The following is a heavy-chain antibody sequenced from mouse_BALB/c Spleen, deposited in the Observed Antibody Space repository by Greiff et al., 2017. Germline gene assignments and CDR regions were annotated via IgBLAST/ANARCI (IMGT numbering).Heavy chain of an antibody. D-gene: IGHD2-14*01. Sequence: EVKLVESGGGLVQPGGSRKLSCAASGFTFSSFGMHWVRQAPEKGLEWVAYISSGSSTIYYADTVKGRFTISRDNPKNTLFLQMTSLRSEDTAMYYCARSGRYGGYSMDYWGQGTSVTVSS. CDR1: GFTFSSFG. V-gene: IGHV5-17*02. CDR2: ISSGSSTI. CDR3: ARSGRYGGYSMDY. J-gene: IGHJ4*01.